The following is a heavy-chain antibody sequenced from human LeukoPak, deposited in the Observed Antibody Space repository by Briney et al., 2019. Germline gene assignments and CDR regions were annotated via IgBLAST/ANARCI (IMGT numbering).Heavy chain of an antibody. J-gene: IGHJ1*01. CDR1: GYTFTSYY. V-gene: IGHV1-2*02. CDR3: ARDSYYDSSGYYSSEYFQH. D-gene: IGHD3-22*01. CDR2: INPNSGGT. Sequence: GASVKVSCKASGYTFTSYYMHWVRQAPGQGLEWMGWINPNSGGTNYAQKFQGRVTMTRDTSISTAYMELSRLRSDDTAVYYCARDSYYDSSGYYSSEYFQHWGQGTLVTVSS.